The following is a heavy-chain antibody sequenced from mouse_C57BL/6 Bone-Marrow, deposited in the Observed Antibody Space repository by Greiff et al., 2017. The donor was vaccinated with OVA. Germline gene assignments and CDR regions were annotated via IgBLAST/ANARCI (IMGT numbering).Heavy chain of an antibody. CDR3: ARDYGSSWDWFAY. V-gene: IGHV1-19*01. CDR1: GYTFTDYY. CDR2: INPYNGGT. J-gene: IGHJ3*01. Sequence: VQLQQSGPVLVKPGASVKMSCKASGYTFTDYYMNWVKQSHGKSLEWIGVINPYNGGTSYNQKFKGKATLTVDKSSSTAYMELNRLTSEDSAVYYCARDYGSSWDWFAYWGQGTLVTVSA. D-gene: IGHD1-1*01.